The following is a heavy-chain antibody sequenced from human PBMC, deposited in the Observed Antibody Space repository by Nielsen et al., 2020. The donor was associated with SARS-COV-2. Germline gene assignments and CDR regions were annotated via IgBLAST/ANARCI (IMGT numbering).Heavy chain of an antibody. Sequence: LSLTCASSGFTFSSYAMSWVRQAPGKGLEWVSSISGRSTSLYYADSVRGRFTISRDDSKNTLELQMNSLRAEDTAVYYCAKIMYGDNWYGGPFDYWGQGTLVTVSS. CDR2: ISGRSTSL. D-gene: IGHD3-10*01. CDR1: GFTFSSYA. V-gene: IGHV3-23*01. J-gene: IGHJ4*02. CDR3: AKIMYGDNWYGGPFDY.